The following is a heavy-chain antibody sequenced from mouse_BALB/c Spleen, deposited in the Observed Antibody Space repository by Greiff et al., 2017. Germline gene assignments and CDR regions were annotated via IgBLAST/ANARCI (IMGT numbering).Heavy chain of an antibody. CDR3: TTYYYGSSYCFDY. Sequence: LKQPGSELVRPGASVKLSCKASGYTFTSYWMHWVKQRPGQGLEWIGNIYPGSGSTNYDEKFKSKATLTVDTSSSTAYMQRSSLTSEDSAVYYCTTYYYGSSYCFDYCGQGTTLTVSA. CDR2: IYPGSGST. D-gene: IGHD1-1*01. V-gene: IGHV1S22*01. CDR1: GYTFTSYW. J-gene: IGHJ2*01.